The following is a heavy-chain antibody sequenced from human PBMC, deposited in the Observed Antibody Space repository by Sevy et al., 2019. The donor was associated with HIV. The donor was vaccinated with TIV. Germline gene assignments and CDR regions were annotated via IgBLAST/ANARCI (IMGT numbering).Heavy chain of an antibody. D-gene: IGHD3-22*01. V-gene: IGHV1-18*01. CDR2: ISVYNGKI. Sequence: ASVKDSCKASGYTFTSFGISWVRQAPGQGLEWVGWISVYNGKINYAQNFQGRVTMTTDTSTRTAYMELKSLRSDDTAVYYCARRGAFDFDTSGFLSPWGQGTLVTVSS. CDR1: GYTFTSFG. CDR3: ARRGAFDFDTSGFLSP. J-gene: IGHJ5*02.